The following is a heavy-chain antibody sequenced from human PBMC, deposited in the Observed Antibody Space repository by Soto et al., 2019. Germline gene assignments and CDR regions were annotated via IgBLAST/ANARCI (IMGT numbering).Heavy chain of an antibody. V-gene: IGHV4-31*03. Sequence: QVQLQESGPGLVKPSQTLSLTCTVSGGSISSGGYYWSWIRQHPGKGLEWIGYIYYSGSTYYNPSLKSRVTIPVDTSKNQFSLKLSSVTAADTAVYYCARGGWFHTTVTHGGAYGMDVWGQGTTVTVSS. CDR1: GGSISSGGYY. CDR2: IYYSGST. J-gene: IGHJ6*02. CDR3: ARGGWFHTTVTHGGAYGMDV. D-gene: IGHD4-4*01.